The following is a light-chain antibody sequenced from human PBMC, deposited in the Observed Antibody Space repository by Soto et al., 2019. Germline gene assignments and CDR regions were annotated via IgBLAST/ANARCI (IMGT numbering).Light chain of an antibody. CDR2: GVS. CDR1: QSISNY. Sequence: EIVMTQSPPTLSVSPGEGVTLSCKASQSISNYLAWYQHKPGQAPRLLINGVSIRATGFPARFSGSASGEDFTLTISSVQSEDFAVYYCQQYLNWPWTFGQGTKVEIK. V-gene: IGKV3-15*01. CDR3: QQYLNWPWT. J-gene: IGKJ1*01.